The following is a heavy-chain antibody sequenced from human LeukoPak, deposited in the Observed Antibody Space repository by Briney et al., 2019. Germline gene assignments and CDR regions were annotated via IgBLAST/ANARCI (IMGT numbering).Heavy chain of an antibody. CDR1: GGTFSSYA. CDR2: IIPIFGTA. Sequence: ASVKVPCKASGGTFSSYAISWVRQAPGQGLEWMGGIIPIFGTANYAQKFQGRVTITADESTSTAYMELSSLRSEDTAVYYCARAHCSGGSCYYYYGMDVWGQGTTVTVSS. CDR3: ARAHCSGGSCYYYYGMDV. J-gene: IGHJ6*02. V-gene: IGHV1-69*13. D-gene: IGHD2-15*01.